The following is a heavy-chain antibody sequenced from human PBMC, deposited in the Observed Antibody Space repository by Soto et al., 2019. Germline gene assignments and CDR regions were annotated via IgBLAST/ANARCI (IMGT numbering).Heavy chain of an antibody. CDR3: AREGTKWAPIGLAGDN. D-gene: IGHD6-19*01. CDR1: GFGFSGYW. J-gene: IGHJ4*02. CDR2: INSDGSGT. Sequence: EVQLVESGGGLVQPGGSLRLSCAASGFGFSGYWMHCVRQTPGKGLVWVSRINSDGSGTSYADSVKGRFTISRDNAKNTLYLQLNSLRDEDTAVYYCAREGTKWAPIGLAGDNWGQGALVTVSP. V-gene: IGHV3-74*01.